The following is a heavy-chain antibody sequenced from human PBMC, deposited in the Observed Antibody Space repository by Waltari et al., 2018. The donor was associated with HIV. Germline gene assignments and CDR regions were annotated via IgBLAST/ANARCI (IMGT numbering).Heavy chain of an antibody. CDR1: GFTFSTYA. CDR3: AKDGGRYGILTGYFDY. V-gene: IGHV3-23*04. J-gene: IGHJ4*02. Sequence: EVQLVESGGGLVQPGGSLRIACAASGFTFSTYAMSWVRQAPGKGLEWVSTIRSRGGGTFYADAVKGRFTISRDNSKNTLYLQMNSLRVEDTAIYYCAKDGGRYGILTGYFDYWGQGTLVPVSS. D-gene: IGHD3-9*01. CDR2: IRSRGGGT.